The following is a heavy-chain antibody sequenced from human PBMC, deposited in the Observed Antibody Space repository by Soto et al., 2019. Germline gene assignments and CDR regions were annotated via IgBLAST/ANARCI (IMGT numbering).Heavy chain of an antibody. J-gene: IGHJ4*02. CDR1: GGSFSGYY. CDR2: INHSGST. Sequence: PSETLSLTSTVYGGSFSGYYWTWIRQPPGTGLEWIGEINHSGSTNYNPSLKSRVTISVDTSKNQFSLKLTSVTAADTPVYYCARDKITCLFDYWGQGTLVTVSS. CDR3: ARDKITCLFDY. V-gene: IGHV4-34*01. D-gene: IGHD3-10*01.